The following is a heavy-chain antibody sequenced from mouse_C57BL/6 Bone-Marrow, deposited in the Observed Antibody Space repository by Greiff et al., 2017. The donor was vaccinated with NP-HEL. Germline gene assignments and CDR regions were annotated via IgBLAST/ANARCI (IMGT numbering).Heavy chain of an antibody. CDR3: SEDSAVYYCAIDYYGSSYWYFDV. CDR1: YTFSRRVH. J-gene: IGHJ1*03. V-gene: IGHV1-87*01. Sequence: VKLMESGPELARPWASVKISCQAFYTFSRRVHFAIRDTNYWMQWVKQRPGQGLEWIGAIYPGNGDTSYNQKFKGKATLTADKSSSTAYMQLSSLTSEDSAVYYCAIDYYGSSYWYFDVWGTGTTVTVSS. CDR2: GQGLEWIG. D-gene: IGHD1-1*01.